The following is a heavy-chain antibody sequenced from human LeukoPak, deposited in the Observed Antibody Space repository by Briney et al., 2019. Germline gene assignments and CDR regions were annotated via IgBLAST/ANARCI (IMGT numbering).Heavy chain of an antibody. CDR3: ARDPPPGRAAAGTAGDY. CDR1: GGSISSSSYY. Sequence: SETLSLTCTVSGGSISSSSYYWGWIRQPPGKGLEWIGSIYYSGSTYYNPSLKSRVTISVDTSKNQFSLKLSSVTAADTAVYYCARDPPPGRAAAGTAGDYWGQGTLVTVSS. D-gene: IGHD6-13*01. CDR2: IYYSGST. V-gene: IGHV4-39*07. J-gene: IGHJ4*02.